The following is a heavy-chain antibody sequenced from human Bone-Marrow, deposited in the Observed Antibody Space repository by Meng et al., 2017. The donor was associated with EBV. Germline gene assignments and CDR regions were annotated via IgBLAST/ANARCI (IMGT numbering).Heavy chain of an antibody. Sequence: EVQLVESGGGLVKPGGSMRLSCAASGFTFSSYSMNWVRQAPGKGLEWVSSISSSSSYIYYADSVKGRFTISRDNAKNSLYLQMNSLRAEDTAVYYCARDDGNYYDGEYYFDYWGQVTLVTVAS. D-gene: IGHD3-22*01. CDR3: ARDDGNYYDGEYYFDY. CDR1: GFTFSSYS. CDR2: ISSSSSYI. J-gene: IGHJ4*02. V-gene: IGHV3-21*01.